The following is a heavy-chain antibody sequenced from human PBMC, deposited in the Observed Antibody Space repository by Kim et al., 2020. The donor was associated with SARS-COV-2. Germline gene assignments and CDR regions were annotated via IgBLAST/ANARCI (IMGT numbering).Heavy chain of an antibody. CDR2: ISSSGSSI. CDR3: ASLNDYSRHDY. D-gene: IGHD4-4*01. J-gene: IGHJ4*02. CDR1: GFTFSDYY. V-gene: IGHV3-11*01. Sequence: GGSLRLSCAASGFTFSDYYMSWIRQAPGKGLQWVSYISSSGSSIYYADSVKGRFTISRDNAKNSLYLQMNSLRAEDTAVYYCASLNDYSRHDYWGQGSLVTVSS.